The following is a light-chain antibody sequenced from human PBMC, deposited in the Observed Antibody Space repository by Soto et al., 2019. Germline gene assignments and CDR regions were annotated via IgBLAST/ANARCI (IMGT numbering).Light chain of an antibody. Sequence: EMVLTQSPATLSLSPGDRATLSCRASQSVSRYLAWYQQRPGQAPRLLIYDSSNRVTGIPARFSGSGSGRDFTLTISSLEPEDFAVYYCQYHTDWPPYTFGQGTTLEI. CDR2: DSS. V-gene: IGKV3-11*02. CDR3: QYHTDWPPYT. CDR1: QSVSRY. J-gene: IGKJ2*01.